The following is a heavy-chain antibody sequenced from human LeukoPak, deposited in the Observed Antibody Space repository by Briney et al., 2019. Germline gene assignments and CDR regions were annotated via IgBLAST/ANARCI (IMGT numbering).Heavy chain of an antibody. Sequence: ASVKVSCKASGYIFTSYFIHWVRQAPGQGLEWMGWINPNSGGTNYAQKFQGRVTMTGDTSISTAYMERRWLRSDDTAVYYCARDPGQNIFQHWGQGTLVTVSS. CDR3: ARDPGQNIFQH. CDR2: INPNSGGT. J-gene: IGHJ1*01. V-gene: IGHV1-2*02. CDR1: GYIFTSYF.